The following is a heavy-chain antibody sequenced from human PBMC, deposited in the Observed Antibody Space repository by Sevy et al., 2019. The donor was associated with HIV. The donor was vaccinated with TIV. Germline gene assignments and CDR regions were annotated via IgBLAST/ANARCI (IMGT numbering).Heavy chain of an antibody. Sequence: GGYLRLSCAVSGFSFDSYGMTWVRQAPGKGLEWVSAISGSGTRTYYADSVKGRFIISRDNSKNTLDLQMNSLRAEDTAIYYCAKGGVGHYDPDEIAYYFYYYNMDVWGKGTTVTVSS. J-gene: IGHJ6*03. D-gene: IGHD3-22*01. CDR3: AKGGVGHYDPDEIAYYFYYYNMDV. V-gene: IGHV3-23*01. CDR2: ISGSGTRT. CDR1: GFSFDSYG.